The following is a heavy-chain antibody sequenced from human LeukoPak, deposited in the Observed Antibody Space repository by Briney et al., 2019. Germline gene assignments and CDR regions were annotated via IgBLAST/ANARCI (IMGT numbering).Heavy chain of an antibody. CDR2: INPKSGDT. CDR3: AELGNYYMDV. CDR1: GYTFIDYY. Sequence: ASVKVPCKASGYTFIDYYLHWVRQAPGQGLEWMGWINPKSGDTNYAQKFQGRVTMTRDTSISTAYMELSGLTSHDTAMYFCAELGNYYMDVWGKGTTVTVSS. J-gene: IGHJ6*03. D-gene: IGHD7-27*01. V-gene: IGHV1-2*02.